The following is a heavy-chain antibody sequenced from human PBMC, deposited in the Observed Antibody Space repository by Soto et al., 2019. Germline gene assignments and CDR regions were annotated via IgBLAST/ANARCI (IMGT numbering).Heavy chain of an antibody. J-gene: IGHJ6*02. V-gene: IGHV3-33*01. CDR1: GFTFSSYG. D-gene: IGHD6-19*01. CDR2: IWYDGSNK. CDR3: ARTGASGYSSGWYSYGMDV. Sequence: GGSLRLSCAASGFTFSSYGMHWVRQAPGKELEWVAVIWYDGSNKYYADSVKGRFTISRDNSKNTLYLQMNSLRAEDTAVYYCARTGASGYSSGWYSYGMDVWGQGTTVTVSS.